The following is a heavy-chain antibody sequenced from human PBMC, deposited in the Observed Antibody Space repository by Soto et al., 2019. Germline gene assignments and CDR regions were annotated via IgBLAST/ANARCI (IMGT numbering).Heavy chain of an antibody. CDR2: ISAYKTNI. V-gene: IGHV1-18*01. CDR3: VRDSDRSGAYYTDF. CDR1: GYTFPNYG. Sequence: ASVKVSCKASGYTFPNYGITWVRQAPGQGLEWMGWISAYKTNIKYAQKFQGRVTLTTDTSTSTAYMELRSLRSDDTAIYYCVRDSDRSGAYYTDFWGQGTLVTFSS. D-gene: IGHD3-10*01. J-gene: IGHJ4*02.